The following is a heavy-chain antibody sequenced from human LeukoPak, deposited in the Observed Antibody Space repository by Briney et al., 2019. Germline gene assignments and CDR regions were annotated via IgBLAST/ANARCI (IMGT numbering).Heavy chain of an antibody. CDR2: INPHSGRT. CDR3: TLLYDLSTGSLREDY. Sequence: GASVKVSCKASGYTFTSYFMHWVRQAPGQGLEWMGVINPHSGRTTYAQKLQGRVAMTRDTTTSTVYLELSSLRSEETAVYYCTLLYDLSTGSLREDYWGQGTLVTVSS. D-gene: IGHD3-9*01. J-gene: IGHJ4*02. V-gene: IGHV1-46*04. CDR1: GYTFTSYF.